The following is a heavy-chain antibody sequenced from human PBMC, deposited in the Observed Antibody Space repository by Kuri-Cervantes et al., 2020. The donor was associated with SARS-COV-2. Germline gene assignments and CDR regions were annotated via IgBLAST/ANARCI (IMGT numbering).Heavy chain of an antibody. J-gene: IGHJ4*02. CDR3: ASNTVTTSGFDY. V-gene: IGHV3-48*04. CDR1: GFTFSSYS. D-gene: IGHD4-17*01. CDR2: ISSSGSTI. Sequence: GESLKISCAASGFTFSSYSMNWVRQAPGKGLEWVSYISSSGSTIYYADSVKGRFTISRDNAKNSLYLQMNSLRAEDTAVYYCASNTVTTSGFDYWGQGTLVTGYS.